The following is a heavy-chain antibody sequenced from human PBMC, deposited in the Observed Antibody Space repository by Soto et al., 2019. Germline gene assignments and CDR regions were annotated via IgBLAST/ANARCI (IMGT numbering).Heavy chain of an antibody. J-gene: IGHJ4*02. CDR2: ISYDGSNK. Sequence: GGSLRLSCAASGFTFSSYAMHWVRQAPGKGLEWVAVISYDGSNKYYADSVKGRFTISRDNSKNTLYLQMNSLRAEDTAVYYCARDAGIQLWLLYFDYWGQGTLVTSPQ. D-gene: IGHD5-18*01. CDR3: ARDAGIQLWLLYFDY. V-gene: IGHV3-30-3*01. CDR1: GFTFSSYA.